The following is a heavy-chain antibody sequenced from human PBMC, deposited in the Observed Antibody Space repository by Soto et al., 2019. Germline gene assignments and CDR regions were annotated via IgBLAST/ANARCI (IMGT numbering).Heavy chain of an antibody. CDR3: ARDQIVATIVDY. V-gene: IGHV6-1*01. Sequence: SQTLSLTCVISGDSVSSNSAAWNWIRQSPSRGLEWLGRTYYRSKWYNDYAVSVKSRITINPDTSKNQFSLKLSSVTAADTAVYYCARDQIVATIVDYWGQGTLVTVSS. J-gene: IGHJ4*02. CDR1: GDSVSSNSAA. CDR2: TYYRSKWYN. D-gene: IGHD5-12*01.